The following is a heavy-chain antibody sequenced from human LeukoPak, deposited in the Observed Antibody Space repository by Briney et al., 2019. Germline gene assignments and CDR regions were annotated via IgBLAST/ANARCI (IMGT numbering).Heavy chain of an antibody. CDR3: ASWVEQWRRGFDY. V-gene: IGHV3-21*01. Sequence: GGSLRLSCAASGFTFSSYSMNWVRQAPGKGLEWVSSISSSSSYIYYADSVKGRFTISRDNAKNSLYLQMNSLRAEDTAVYYCASWVEQWRRGFDYWGQGTLVTVSS. CDR2: ISSSSSYI. J-gene: IGHJ4*02. D-gene: IGHD6-19*01. CDR1: GFTFSSYS.